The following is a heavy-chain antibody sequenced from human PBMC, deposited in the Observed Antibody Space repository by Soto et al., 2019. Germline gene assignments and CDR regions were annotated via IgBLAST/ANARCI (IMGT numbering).Heavy chain of an antibody. J-gene: IGHJ5*02. CDR2: IKQDGSQK. CDR1: GFSSSSYW. V-gene: IGHV3-7*03. CDR3: ARPYCSGGSCYNWFDH. D-gene: IGHD2-15*01. Sequence: GGSLRLSCAASGFSSSSYWMSWVRQAPGKGLQWVANIKQDGSQKYYVDSVEGRFTIYRDNAKNSLYLQMNSLRAEDTAIYYCARPYCSGGSCYNWFDHWGQGTLVTVSS.